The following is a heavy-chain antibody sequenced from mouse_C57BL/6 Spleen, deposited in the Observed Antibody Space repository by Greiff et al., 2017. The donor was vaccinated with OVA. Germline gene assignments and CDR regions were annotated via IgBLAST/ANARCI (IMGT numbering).Heavy chain of an antibody. V-gene: IGHV5-4*01. CDR2: ISDGGSYT. CDR3: ARESGSSSWFAY. J-gene: IGHJ3*01. D-gene: IGHD1-1*01. CDR1: GFTFSSYA. Sequence: EVKLVESGGGLVKPGGSLKLSCAASGFTFSSYAMSWVRQTPEKRLEWVATISDGGSYTYYPDNVKGRFTISRDNAKNNRYLQMSHLKSEDTAMYYCARESGSSSWFAYWGQGTLVTVSA.